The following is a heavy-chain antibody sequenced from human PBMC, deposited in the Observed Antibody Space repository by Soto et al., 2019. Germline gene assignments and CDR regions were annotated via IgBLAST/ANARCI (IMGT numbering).Heavy chain of an antibody. J-gene: IGHJ4*02. Sequence: EVQLLESGGGLVQPGGSLRLSCAASGFTFSSYAMSWVRQAPGKGVEWVSAISGSGGSTYYADSVKGRFTISSDNSKNTLYLPMNSLRAEDTAVYYCATGGVDSSSIWWGQGTLVTVSS. V-gene: IGHV3-23*01. CDR3: ATGGVDSSSIW. CDR1: GFTFSSYA. CDR2: ISGSGGST. D-gene: IGHD6-13*01.